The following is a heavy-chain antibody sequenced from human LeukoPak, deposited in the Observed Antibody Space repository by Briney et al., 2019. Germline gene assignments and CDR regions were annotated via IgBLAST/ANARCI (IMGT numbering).Heavy chain of an antibody. CDR1: GFTFSNYG. CDR2: MSGSGSST. V-gene: IGHV3-23*01. Sequence: GGSLRLSCAASGFTFSNYGMSWVRQAPGKGLEWVLAMSGSGSSTYYADSVKGRFTISRDNSKNTLYLQMNSLRAEDTAVYFCAKGHYDGEGSYYFDYWGQGTLVTVSS. D-gene: IGHD3-22*01. CDR3: AKGHYDGEGSYYFDY. J-gene: IGHJ4*02.